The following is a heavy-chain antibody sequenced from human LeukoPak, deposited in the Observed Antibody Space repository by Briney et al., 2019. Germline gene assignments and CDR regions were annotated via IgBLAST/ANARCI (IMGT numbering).Heavy chain of an antibody. CDR2: INPNSGAT. CDR1: GYTFTDYY. Sequence: ASVKVSFKASGYTFTDYYLHWVRQAPGQGLEWMGWINPNSGATNYAQKFRGLVTMTRDTSISTAYMDLSRLRSVDTAVYYCATSFGFGELYFQHWGQGTLVIFSS. CDR3: ATSFGFGELYFQH. D-gene: IGHD3-10*01. J-gene: IGHJ1*01. V-gene: IGHV1-2*04.